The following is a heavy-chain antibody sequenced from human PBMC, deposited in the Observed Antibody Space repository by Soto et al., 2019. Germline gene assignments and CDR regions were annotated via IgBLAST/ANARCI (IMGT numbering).Heavy chain of an antibody. V-gene: IGHV4-59*01. CDR2: IYNTGST. Sequence: SETLSLTCTVSGDSINIYYWSWIRQPPGKGLEWIGYIYNTGSTNLNPSLESRVTLSVDTSKNQFSLNINSVTAADTAVYFCARVRYGGYVDYWGQGALVTVSS. CDR1: GDSINIYY. D-gene: IGHD1-26*01. CDR3: ARVRYGGYVDY. J-gene: IGHJ4*02.